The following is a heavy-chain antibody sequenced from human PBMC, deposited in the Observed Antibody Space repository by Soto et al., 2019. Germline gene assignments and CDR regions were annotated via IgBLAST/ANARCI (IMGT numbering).Heavy chain of an antibody. D-gene: IGHD3-10*01. CDR2: TYYRSKWYN. Sequence: SQTLSLTCAISGDSVSSNSAAWNWIRQSPSRGLEWLGRTYYRSKWYNDYAVSVKSRITINPDTSKNQFSLQLNSVTPEDTAVYYCARGVTYYYGSGSYFSKADNWFDPWGQGTLVTVSS. J-gene: IGHJ5*02. CDR1: GDSVSSNSAA. V-gene: IGHV6-1*01. CDR3: ARGVTYYYGSGSYFSKADNWFDP.